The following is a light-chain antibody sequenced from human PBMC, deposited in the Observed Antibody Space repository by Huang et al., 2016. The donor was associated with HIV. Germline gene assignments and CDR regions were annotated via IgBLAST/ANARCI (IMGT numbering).Light chain of an antibody. CDR2: DAS. V-gene: IGKV3-11*01. Sequence: EVVLTQSPDTLSLSPGETATLSCRASRSVDIYLAWYQHRPGQAPRLLIYDASNRATGVPGRFSCSGSGTDFTLTISNLEPEDFAVYYCQQRTNWPKLTFGGGTKVEIK. CDR3: QQRTNWPKLT. CDR1: RSVDIY. J-gene: IGKJ4*01.